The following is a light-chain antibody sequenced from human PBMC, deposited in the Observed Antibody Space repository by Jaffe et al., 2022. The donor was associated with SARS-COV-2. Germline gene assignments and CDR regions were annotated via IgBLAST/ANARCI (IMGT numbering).Light chain of an antibody. CDR3: QQYGNSPLYS. Sequence: EIVLTQSPGTLSLSPGEGATLSCRASQSISNNFLAWYQQKPGQAPRLLIYDASSRATGIPDRFSGSGSGTVFTLTISRLEPEDFAVYYCQQYGNSPLYSFGQGTKLDIK. V-gene: IGKV3-20*01. CDR1: QSISNNF. J-gene: IGKJ2*01. CDR2: DAS.